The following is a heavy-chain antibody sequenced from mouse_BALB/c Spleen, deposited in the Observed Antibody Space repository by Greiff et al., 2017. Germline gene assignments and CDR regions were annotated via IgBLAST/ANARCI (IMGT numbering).Heavy chain of an antibody. V-gene: IGHV1-37*01. J-gene: IGHJ4*01. CDR2: INPYNGDT. D-gene: IGHD2-2*01. CDR3: GRHYGYDGSAMDY. Sequence: EVQLQESGPELVKPGASVKISCKASGYSFTGYFMNWVKQSHGKSLEWIGRINPYNGDTFYNQKFKGKATLTVDKSSSTAHMELLSLTSEDSAVYYCGRHYGYDGSAMDYWGQGTSVTVSS. CDR1: GYSFTGYF.